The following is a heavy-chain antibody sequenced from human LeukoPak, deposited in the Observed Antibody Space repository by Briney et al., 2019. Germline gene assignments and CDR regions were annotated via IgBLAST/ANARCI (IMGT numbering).Heavy chain of an antibody. CDR1: GFIFSSYA. J-gene: IGHJ4*02. D-gene: IGHD6-19*01. Sequence: GGSLRLSCSASGFIFSSYAMHWVRKAPGKGLEYVSAISSNGSSTYYADSVKGRFTISRDNSKNTLYLQMSSLRAEATPVYYCVKDARGRIAVAGDFDYWGQGTLVTVSS. V-gene: IGHV3-64D*06. CDR3: VKDARGRIAVAGDFDY. CDR2: ISSNGSST.